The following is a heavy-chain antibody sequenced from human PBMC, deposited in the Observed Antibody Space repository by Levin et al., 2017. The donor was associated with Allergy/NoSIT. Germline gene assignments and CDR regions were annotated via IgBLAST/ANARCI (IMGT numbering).Heavy chain of an antibody. CDR2: IKHDGSEK. Sequence: PGGSLRLSCAASGFTFSSYWMSWVRQAPGKGLEWVANIKHDGSEKYHVDSVKGRFAISRDNAKNSVYLLMNSLRVEDTAVFYCARNWRSAFDIWGQGTMVTVSS. CDR3: ARNWRSAFDI. V-gene: IGHV3-7*04. J-gene: IGHJ3*02. D-gene: IGHD2-8*02. CDR1: GFTFSSYW.